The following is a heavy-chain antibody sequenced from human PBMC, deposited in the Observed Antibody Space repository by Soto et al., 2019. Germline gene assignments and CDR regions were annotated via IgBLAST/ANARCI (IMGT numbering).Heavy chain of an antibody. J-gene: IGHJ6*01. CDR2: IYPGDSDA. CDR3: TRLASMGKLHYSYYGMDV. D-gene: IGHD3-16*01. V-gene: IGHV5-51*01. Sequence: ESLNGSYEGSGYSFTSYWIGLGRQMPGKGQEWVGSIYPGDSDAGYSPSCQGRVTISADKSISTAYLQWSSLNASDTAMYYCTRLASMGKLHYSYYGMDVWGPGSTGSVAS. CDR1: GYSFTSYW.